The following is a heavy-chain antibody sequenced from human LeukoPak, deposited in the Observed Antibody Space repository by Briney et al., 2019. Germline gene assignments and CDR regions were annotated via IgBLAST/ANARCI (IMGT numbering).Heavy chain of an antibody. D-gene: IGHD1-26*01. CDR2: IYYSGST. V-gene: IGHV4-39*01. CDR1: GGSISSSSYY. Sequence: SETLSLTCTVSGGSISSSSYYWGWIRQPPGKGLEWIGSIYYSGSTYYNPSLKSRVTISVDTSKNQFSLKLSSVTAADTAVYYCASGEWELPKDSWFDPWGQGTLVTVSS. J-gene: IGHJ5*02. CDR3: ASGEWELPKDSWFDP.